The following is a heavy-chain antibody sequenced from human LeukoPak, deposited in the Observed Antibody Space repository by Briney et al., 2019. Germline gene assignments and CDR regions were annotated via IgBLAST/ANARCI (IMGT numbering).Heavy chain of an antibody. CDR1: GYTFTGYY. J-gene: IGHJ4*02. Sequence: ASVKVSCKASGYTFTGYYMHWVRQAPGQGLEWMGWISAYNGNTNYAQKLQGRVTMTTDTSTSTAYMELRSLRSDDTAVYYCASTKDIVVVPAAMPLDYWGQGTLVTVSS. V-gene: IGHV1-18*04. CDR3: ASTKDIVVVPAAMPLDY. CDR2: ISAYNGNT. D-gene: IGHD2-2*01.